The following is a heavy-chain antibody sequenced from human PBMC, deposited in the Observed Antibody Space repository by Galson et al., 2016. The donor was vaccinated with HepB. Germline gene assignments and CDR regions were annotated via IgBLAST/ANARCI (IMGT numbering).Heavy chain of an antibody. D-gene: IGHD5-24*01. Sequence: SLRLSCAASGFTFSDYYMSWVRQAPGKGLEWVANIKPDGSEKYYVDSVRGRFTISRDTAKSSLYLQMNSLRAEDTAVYYCARRQMYTMSAFDYWGQGTLVTVSS. CDR1: GFTFSDYY. V-gene: IGHV3-7*01. J-gene: IGHJ4*02. CDR3: ARRQMYTMSAFDY. CDR2: IKPDGSEK.